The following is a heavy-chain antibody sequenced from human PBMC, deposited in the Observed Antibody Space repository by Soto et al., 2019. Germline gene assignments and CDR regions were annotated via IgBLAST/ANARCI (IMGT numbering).Heavy chain of an antibody. CDR1: GFTFSSYG. CDR3: AKEATYGHFDY. V-gene: IGHV3-30*18. Sequence: QVQLVESGGGVVQPGRSLRLSCAASGFTFSSYGMHWVRQAPGKGLEWVAVISYDGSNKYYADSVKGRFTISRDNSKNTLYLRMNSLRAEDTAVYYCAKEATYGHFDYWGQGTLVTVSS. D-gene: IGHD1-26*01. CDR2: ISYDGSNK. J-gene: IGHJ4*02.